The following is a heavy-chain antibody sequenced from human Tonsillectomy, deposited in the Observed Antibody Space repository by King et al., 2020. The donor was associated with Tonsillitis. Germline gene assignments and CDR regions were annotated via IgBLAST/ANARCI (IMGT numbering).Heavy chain of an antibody. J-gene: IGHJ3*02. Sequence: VQLVESGAEVKKPGASVKVSCKASGYTFTGYYLHWVRQAPGQGLEWMGWINPNSGDTHSAQRFQAWVTMTRDTSISTAYMELSRLRSDDTAVYYCARVNWDDAFDIWGQGTMVTVSS. V-gene: IGHV1-2*04. D-gene: IGHD1-1*01. CDR1: GYTFTGYY. CDR2: INPNSGDT. CDR3: ARVNWDDAFDI.